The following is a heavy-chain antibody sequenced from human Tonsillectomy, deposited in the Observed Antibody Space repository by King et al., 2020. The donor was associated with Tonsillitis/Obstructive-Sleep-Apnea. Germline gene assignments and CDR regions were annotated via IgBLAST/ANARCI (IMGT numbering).Heavy chain of an antibody. J-gene: IGHJ3*02. Sequence: VQLVESGGGSVQPGGSLKLSCTASGFAFDDHWMHWVRQAPGKGLVWVSRITRDETSRDYGDSAKGRFTISRDNGKNTLYLQMNSLRADDTAVYDCARESSGTYQSDALDIWGQGTIVTVSS. CDR1: GFAFDDHW. D-gene: IGHD1-26*01. CDR3: ARESSGTYQSDALDI. V-gene: IGHV3-74*01. CDR2: ITRDETSR.